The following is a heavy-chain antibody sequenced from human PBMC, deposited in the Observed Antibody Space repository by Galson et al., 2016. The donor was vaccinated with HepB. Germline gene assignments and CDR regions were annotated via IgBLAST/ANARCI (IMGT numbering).Heavy chain of an antibody. CDR1: GFTFAGYA. D-gene: IGHD2-15*01. Sequence: SLRLSCAASGFTFAGYAMSWVRQAPGKGLEWVSAMSGSGEDTYYADPVLGRFSISRDNFRNTLYLQMNSLRVEDTAVCYCAKDLGTRGNYYYYGMDVWGQGTTVTVSS. CDR2: MSGSGEDT. CDR3: AKDLGTRGNYYYYGMDV. V-gene: IGHV3-23*01. J-gene: IGHJ6*02.